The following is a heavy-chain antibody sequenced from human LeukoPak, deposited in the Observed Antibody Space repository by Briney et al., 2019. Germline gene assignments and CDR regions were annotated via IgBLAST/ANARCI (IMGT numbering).Heavy chain of an antibody. CDR2: ISWNSGSI. Sequence: GGSLRLSCAASGFTFDDYAMHWVRQAPGKGLEWVSGISWNSGSIGYADSVKGRFTISRDNAKTSLYLKMNSLRAEDTALYYCAKVRMITFGGGTDAFDIWGQGTMVTVSS. CDR1: GFTFDDYA. V-gene: IGHV3-9*01. CDR3: AKVRMITFGGGTDAFDI. J-gene: IGHJ3*02. D-gene: IGHD3-16*01.